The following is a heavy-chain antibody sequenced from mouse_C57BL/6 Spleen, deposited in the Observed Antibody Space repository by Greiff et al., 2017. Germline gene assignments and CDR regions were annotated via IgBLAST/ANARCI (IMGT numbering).Heavy chain of an antibody. J-gene: IGHJ4*01. V-gene: IGHV2-5*01. D-gene: IGHD2-3*01. CDR3: AKNVNDGYYDAMDY. CDR2: IWRGGST. CDR1: GFSLTSYG. Sequence: VQLQQSGPGLVQPSQSLSITCTVSGFSLTSYGVHWVRQSPGKGLEWLGVIWRGGSTDYNAAFMSRLSITKDNSKSQVFFKMNSLQADDTAIYYCAKNVNDGYYDAMDYWGQGTSVTVSS.